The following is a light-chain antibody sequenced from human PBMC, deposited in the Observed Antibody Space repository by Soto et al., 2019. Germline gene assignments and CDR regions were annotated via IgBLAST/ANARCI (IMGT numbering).Light chain of an antibody. CDR1: QSISSW. Sequence: DIHMTQSPSTLSASVGDKGIITCRASQSISSWLAWYQQKPGKAPKLLIYDASSLESGVPSRFSGSGSGTEFTLTISSLQPDDFATYYCQQYNSYLWTFGQGTKVDIK. J-gene: IGKJ1*01. V-gene: IGKV1-5*01. CDR3: QQYNSYLWT. CDR2: DAS.